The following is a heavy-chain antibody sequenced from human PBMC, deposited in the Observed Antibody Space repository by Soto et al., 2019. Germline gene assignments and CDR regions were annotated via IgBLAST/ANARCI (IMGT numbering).Heavy chain of an antibody. D-gene: IGHD4-17*01. CDR3: ARVSTVTTLDY. Sequence: GASVKVSCKVSGDTFTTYAIHWVRQAPGQRLEWLGWINAGNGNTKYSEKFQGRVTITTDTSASTAYMGLSSLRSEDTAVYYCARVSTVTTLDYWGQGTLVTVS. V-gene: IGHV1-3*01. CDR1: GDTFTTYA. J-gene: IGHJ4*02. CDR2: INAGNGNT.